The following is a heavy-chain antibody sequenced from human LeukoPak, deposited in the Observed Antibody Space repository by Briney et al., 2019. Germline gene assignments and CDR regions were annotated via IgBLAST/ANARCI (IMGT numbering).Heavy chain of an antibody. Sequence: GGSLRLSCAASGFTFSSYGMHWVRQAPGKGLEGVAVIWYDGSNKYYADSVKGRFTISRDNSKNTLYLQMNSLRAEDTAVYYCARESDSSGPDYWGQGTLVTVSS. V-gene: IGHV3-33*01. D-gene: IGHD3-22*01. CDR2: IWYDGSNK. CDR1: GFTFSSYG. J-gene: IGHJ4*02. CDR3: ARESDSSGPDY.